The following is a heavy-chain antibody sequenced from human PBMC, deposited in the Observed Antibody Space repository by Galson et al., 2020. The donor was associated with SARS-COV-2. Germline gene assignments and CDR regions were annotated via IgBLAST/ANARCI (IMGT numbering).Heavy chain of an antibody. CDR3: ARGYCSGGSCYGFDWFDP. D-gene: IGHD2-15*01. V-gene: IGHV4-4*02. Sequence: SETLSLTCAVSGGSISSSNWWSWVRQPPGKGLEWIGEIYHSGSTNYNPSLKSRVTISVDKSKNQFSLKLSSVTAADTAVYYCARGYCSGGSCYGFDWFDPWGQGTLVTVSS. CDR2: IYHSGST. J-gene: IGHJ5*02. CDR1: GGSISSSNW.